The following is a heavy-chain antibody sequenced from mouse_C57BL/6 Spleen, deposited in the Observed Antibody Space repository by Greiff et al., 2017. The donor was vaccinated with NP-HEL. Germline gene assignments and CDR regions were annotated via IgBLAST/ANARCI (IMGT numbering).Heavy chain of an antibody. J-gene: IGHJ3*01. D-gene: IGHD1-1*01. V-gene: IGHV5-4*03. CDR3: ARGGPYYGSSYFAY. CDR2: ISDGGSYT. Sequence: EVKLVESGGGLVKPGGSLKLSCAASGFTFSSYAMSWVRQTPEKRLEWVATISDGGSYTYYPDNVKGRFTISRDNAKNNLYLQMSHLKSEDTAMYYCARGGPYYGSSYFAYWGQGTLVTVSA. CDR1: GFTFSSYA.